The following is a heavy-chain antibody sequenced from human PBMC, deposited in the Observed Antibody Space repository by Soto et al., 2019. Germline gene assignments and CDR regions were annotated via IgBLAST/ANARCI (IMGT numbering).Heavy chain of an antibody. D-gene: IGHD3-16*02. CDR1: GGSISSYY. CDR3: ARLYGLDAFAI. V-gene: IGHV4-59*08. CDR2: IYYSGST. J-gene: IGHJ3*02. Sequence: SETLSLTCTVSGGSISSYYWSWIRQPQGKGLEWIGYIYYSGSTNYNPSLKSRVTISVDTSKNQFSLKLSSVTAADTAVYYCARLYGLDAFAIWRHGTMVTVSS.